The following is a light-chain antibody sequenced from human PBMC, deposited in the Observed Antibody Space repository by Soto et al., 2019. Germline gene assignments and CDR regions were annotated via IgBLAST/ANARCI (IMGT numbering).Light chain of an antibody. Sequence: EIVLTQSPATLSLSPGERATLSCRASQSVSSYLAWYQQKPGQAPRLLIYDASNRATGILARFSGSGSGTEFSLTISSLEPEDFAVYYCQQRSKWPPSFTFGPGTKVDIK. CDR3: QQRSKWPPSFT. V-gene: IGKV3-11*01. CDR1: QSVSSY. CDR2: DAS. J-gene: IGKJ3*01.